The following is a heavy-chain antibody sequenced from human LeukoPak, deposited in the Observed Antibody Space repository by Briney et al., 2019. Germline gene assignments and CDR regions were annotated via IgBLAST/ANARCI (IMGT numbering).Heavy chain of an antibody. CDR3: AKAPVTSCRGAYCYPFDS. CDR2: ISGSGGST. D-gene: IGHD2-21*01. CDR1: GFTFSSHW. Sequence: PGGSLRLSCVASGFTFSSHWMSWVRQAPGKGLEWVSAISGSGGSTYYADSVRGRFTISRDNSKNTLYLQMNSLRAEDAAVYFCAKAPVTSCRGAYCYPFDSWGQGTLVTVSS. V-gene: IGHV3-23*01. J-gene: IGHJ4*02.